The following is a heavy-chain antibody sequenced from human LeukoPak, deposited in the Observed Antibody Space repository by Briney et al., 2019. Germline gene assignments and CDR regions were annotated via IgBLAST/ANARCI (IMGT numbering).Heavy chain of an antibody. CDR3: ARRALSSSSHIDY. D-gene: IGHD6-13*01. J-gene: IGHJ4*02. CDR2: IYYSGST. Sequence: SETLSLTCTVSGGSISSAGYYWSWIRQRPGRGLEWIGYIYYSGSTYYNPSLKSRVTISVDTSKNQFSLKLSSVTAADTAVYYCARRALSSSSHIDYWGQGTLVTVSS. V-gene: IGHV4-31*03. CDR1: GGSISSAGYY.